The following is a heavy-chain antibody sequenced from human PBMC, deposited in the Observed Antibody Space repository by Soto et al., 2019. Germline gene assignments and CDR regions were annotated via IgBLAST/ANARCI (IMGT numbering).Heavy chain of an antibody. CDR3: ARDLAAAGTNY. Sequence: GGSLRLSCAASGFTFSSYSMNWVRQAPGKGPEWVSSISSSSSYIYYADSVKGRFTISRDNAKNSLYLQMNSLRAEDTAVYYCARDLAAAGTNYWGQGTLVTVSS. D-gene: IGHD6-13*01. CDR1: GFTFSSYS. J-gene: IGHJ4*02. V-gene: IGHV3-21*01. CDR2: ISSSSSYI.